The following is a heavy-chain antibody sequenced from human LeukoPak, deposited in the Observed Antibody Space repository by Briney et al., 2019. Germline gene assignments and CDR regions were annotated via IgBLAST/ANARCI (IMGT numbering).Heavy chain of an antibody. CDR2: ISGSGGST. CDR1: GFTFSSYA. CDR3: AKSTDKWELGY. J-gene: IGHJ4*02. Sequence: SGGSLRLSCAASGFTFSSYAMSWVRQAPGKGLEWVSAISGSGGSTYYADSVKGRFTISRDNSKNTLYLQMNSLRAENTAVYYCAKSTDKWELGYWGQGTLVTVSS. D-gene: IGHD1-26*01. V-gene: IGHV3-23*01.